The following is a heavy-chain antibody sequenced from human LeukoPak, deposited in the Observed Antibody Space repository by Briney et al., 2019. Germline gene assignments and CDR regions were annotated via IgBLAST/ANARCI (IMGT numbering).Heavy chain of an antibody. CDR3: ARDRSIAGGAFDY. J-gene: IGHJ4*02. CDR1: GFSFSSYG. V-gene: IGHV3-30*02. Sequence: PGGSLRLSCGASGFSFSSYGMHWVRQAPGKGLEWVAFIRYDGSNKNYGDSVKGRFTISRDNSKNTLYLQMNSLRGEDTAVYYCARDRSIAGGAFDYWGQGTLVTVSS. CDR2: IRYDGSNK. D-gene: IGHD6-6*01.